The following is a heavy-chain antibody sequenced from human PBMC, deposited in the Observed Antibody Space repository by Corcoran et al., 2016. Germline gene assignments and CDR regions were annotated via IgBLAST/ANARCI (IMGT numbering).Heavy chain of an antibody. V-gene: IGHV4-34*01. CDR2: IYHSGRT. CDR3: ARAFNILTCYYVYYFDY. J-gene: IGHJ4*02. D-gene: IGHD3-9*01. CDR1: GGSFSGYY. Sequence: QVQLQQWGAGLLKPSETLSLTCAVYGGSFSGYYWSWIRQPPGKGLEWIGEIYHSGRTNYNPSLKSRVTISVDTSKNQFSLKLSSVTAADTAVYYCARAFNILTCYYVYYFDYWGQGTLVTVSS.